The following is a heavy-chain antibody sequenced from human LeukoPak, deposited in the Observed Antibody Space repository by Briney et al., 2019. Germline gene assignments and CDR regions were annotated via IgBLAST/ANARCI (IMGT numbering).Heavy chain of an antibody. D-gene: IGHD3-22*01. J-gene: IGHJ3*02. Sequence: EPSQTLSLTCTVSGGSISSGGYYWSWIRQPPGKGLEWIGYIYHSGSTYYNPSLKSRVTISVDRSKNQFSLKLSSVTAADTAVYYCARGRDYYDSSGYSHDAFDIWGQGTMVTVSS. CDR2: IYHSGST. V-gene: IGHV4-30-2*01. CDR3: ARGRDYYDSSGYSHDAFDI. CDR1: GGSISSGGYY.